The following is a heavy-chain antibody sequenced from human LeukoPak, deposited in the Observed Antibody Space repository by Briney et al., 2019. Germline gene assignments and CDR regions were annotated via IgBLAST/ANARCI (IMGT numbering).Heavy chain of an antibody. Sequence: ASVRVSCKASGYTFTFYGISWVRQAPGQGLEWMGWISGFNGATNYAQKFQGRVTMTIDTSTNTTYMDLRTVTSDDTAIYYCARALPGAAPAHNWFDPWGQGTLVTVSS. CDR3: ARALPGAAPAHNWFDP. J-gene: IGHJ5*02. CDR1: GYTFTFYG. CDR2: ISGFNGAT. V-gene: IGHV1-18*01. D-gene: IGHD6-13*01.